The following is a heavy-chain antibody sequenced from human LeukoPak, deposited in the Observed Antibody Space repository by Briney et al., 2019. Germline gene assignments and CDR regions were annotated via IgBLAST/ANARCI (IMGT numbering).Heavy chain of an antibody. Sequence: VASVKVSCKASGGTFSSYAISWVRQAPGQGLEWMGGIIPIFGTANYAQKFQGRVTITADESTSTAYMELSSLRSEGTAVYYCATRNYYDSSGSEYNWFDPWGQGTLVTVSS. V-gene: IGHV1-69*13. J-gene: IGHJ5*02. CDR1: GGTFSSYA. CDR2: IIPIFGTA. D-gene: IGHD3-22*01. CDR3: ATRNYYDSSGSEYNWFDP.